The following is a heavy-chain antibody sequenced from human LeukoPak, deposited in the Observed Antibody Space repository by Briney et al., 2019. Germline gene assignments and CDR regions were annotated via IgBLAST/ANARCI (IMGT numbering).Heavy chain of an antibody. Sequence: SETLSLTCTVSGGSISSDYWSWVRQPPGKGLEWIGYLSHSGSTNYNPSLKSRVTISVDTSKNQASLKLSSVTAADTAVYYCARLADGGDSGTYPDFFDYWGQGTLVTVSS. CDR1: GGSISSDY. CDR3: ARLADGGDSGTYPDFFDY. V-gene: IGHV4-59*08. J-gene: IGHJ4*02. D-gene: IGHD3-10*01. CDR2: LSHSGST.